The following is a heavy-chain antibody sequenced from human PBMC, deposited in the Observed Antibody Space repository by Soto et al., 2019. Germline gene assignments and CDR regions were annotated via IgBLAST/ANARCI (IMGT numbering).Heavy chain of an antibody. D-gene: IGHD6-13*01. CDR2: MDPNSGNT. CDR3: ARSSSGSWYKI. CDR1: GYTFTSYD. V-gene: IGHV1-8*01. J-gene: IGHJ4*02. Sequence: ASVKVSCKASGYTFTSYDINWVRQATGQGLEWMGWMDPNSGNTGYVQKFQGRVTMTRNTSISTAYMELSSLRSEDTAVYYCARSSSGSWYKIWGQGTLVTVSS.